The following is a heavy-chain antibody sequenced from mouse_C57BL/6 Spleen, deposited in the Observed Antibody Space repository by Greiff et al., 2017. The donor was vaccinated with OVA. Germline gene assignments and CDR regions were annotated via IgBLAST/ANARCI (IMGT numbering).Heavy chain of an antibody. CDR2: IDPENGDT. V-gene: IGHV14-4*01. J-gene: IGHJ3*01. Sequence: EVQLQQSGAELVRPGASVTLSCTASGFNIKDDYMHWVKQRPEHGLEWIGWIDPENGDTEYASKFQGKATITADTSSNTAYLQLSSLTSEDTAVYYCTTVGFAYWGQGTLVTVAA. CDR1: GFNIKDDY. CDR3: TTVGFAY.